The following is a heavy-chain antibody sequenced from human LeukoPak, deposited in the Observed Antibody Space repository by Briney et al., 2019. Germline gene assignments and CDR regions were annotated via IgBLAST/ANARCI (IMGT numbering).Heavy chain of an antibody. CDR1: EYTLSELS. CDR3: ATAVPAVAGLMPDFDY. Sequence: ASVKVSCKVSEYTLSELSIHWVRQAPGKGLEGLGGFDPEDGETIYAQKFQGRVTMTEDTSTDTAYMELSSLRSDDTAVYYGATAVPAVAGLMPDFDYWGQGTLVTVSS. D-gene: IGHD6-19*01. CDR2: FDPEDGET. J-gene: IGHJ4*02. V-gene: IGHV1-24*01.